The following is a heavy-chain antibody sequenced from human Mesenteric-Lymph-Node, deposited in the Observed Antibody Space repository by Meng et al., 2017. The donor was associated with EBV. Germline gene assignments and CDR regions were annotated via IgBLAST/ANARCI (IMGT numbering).Heavy chain of an antibody. Sequence: VQLQEAAPGLVKPSGTLSLTCAVSGGSISSYNWWSWVRQPPGKGLEWIGEIYHSGSTNNNPSLRSRVTISVDKSKNQFSLRLSSVTAADTAVYYCAKVDGSGRSNWFDPWGQGTLVTVSS. CDR2: IYHSGST. CDR1: GGSISSYNW. V-gene: IGHV4-4*02. J-gene: IGHJ5*02. D-gene: IGHD3-10*01. CDR3: AKVDGSGRSNWFDP.